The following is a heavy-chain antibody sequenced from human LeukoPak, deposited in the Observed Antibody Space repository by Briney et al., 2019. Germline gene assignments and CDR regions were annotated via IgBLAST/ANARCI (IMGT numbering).Heavy chain of an antibody. V-gene: IGHV4-59*08. D-gene: IGHD4-23*01. Sequence: TSETLFLTCTVSGGSMSSYYWSWIRQPPGKGLEWIGYIYYSGSTNYNPSLKSRVTISVDTSKNQFSLKLSSVTAADTAVYYCARHNYGGNHNWFDPWGQGTLVTVSS. CDR3: ARHNYGGNHNWFDP. J-gene: IGHJ5*02. CDR2: IYYSGST. CDR1: GGSMSSYY.